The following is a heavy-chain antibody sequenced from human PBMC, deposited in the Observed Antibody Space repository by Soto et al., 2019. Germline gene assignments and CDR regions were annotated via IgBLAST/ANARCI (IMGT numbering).Heavy chain of an antibody. J-gene: IGHJ4*02. CDR3: ANILTGPTNY. D-gene: IGHD1-20*01. Sequence: QVQLVESGGGVVLPGTSLKLSCAASGFPFDSYVMHWVRQAPGKGLEWVASTYYDASKQYYADSVKGRFTISRDNSKNTVSLQMPSLSPGDTAVYYCANILTGPTNYWGQGTLVDVSS. V-gene: IGHV3-30*18. CDR2: TYYDASKQ. CDR1: GFPFDSYV.